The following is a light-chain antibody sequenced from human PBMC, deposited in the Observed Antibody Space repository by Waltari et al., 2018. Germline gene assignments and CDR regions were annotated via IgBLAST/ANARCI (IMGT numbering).Light chain of an antibody. V-gene: IGKV3-11*01. J-gene: IGKJ2*01. CDR2: DAS. CDR1: QNVSSA. CDR3: QQRTNWH. Sequence: EIVLTQSPATLSLSPGERATLSCRASQNVSSALAWYQQKPGQAPRLLIYDASNRATGIPARFSGSGSGTDFTLTISSLEPEDFVVYFCQQRTNWHFGQGTKLEIK.